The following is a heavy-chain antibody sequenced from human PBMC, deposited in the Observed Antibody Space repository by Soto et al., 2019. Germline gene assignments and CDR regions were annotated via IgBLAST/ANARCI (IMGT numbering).Heavy chain of an antibody. D-gene: IGHD6-6*01. V-gene: IGHV3-30-3*01. CDR2: ISYDGSNK. CDR1: GFTSSSYA. CDR3: ARARNTARPPRLDY. Sequence: GGSLRLSCAASGFTSSSYAMHWVRQAPGKGLEWVAVISYDGSNKYYADSVKGRFTISRDNSKNTLYLQMNSLRAEDTAVYYCARARNTARPPRLDYWGRGTLVTVS. J-gene: IGHJ4*02.